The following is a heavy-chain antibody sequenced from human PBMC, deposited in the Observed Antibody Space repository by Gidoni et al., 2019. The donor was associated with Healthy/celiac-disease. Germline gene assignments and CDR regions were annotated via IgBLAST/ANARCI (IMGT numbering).Heavy chain of an antibody. CDR3: ASGYGVFGSDY. CDR2: ISSSSIYI. V-gene: IGHV3-21*01. J-gene: IGHJ4*02. Sequence: EVQLVESGGGLVKPGGSLRISGAASGFTFSSYSMNWVRQAPGKGLECVSSISSSSIYIYYADSVKGRFTISRDNAKNSLYLQMNSLRAEDTAVYYCASGYGVFGSDYWGQGTLVTVSS. CDR1: GFTFSSYS. D-gene: IGHD5-12*01.